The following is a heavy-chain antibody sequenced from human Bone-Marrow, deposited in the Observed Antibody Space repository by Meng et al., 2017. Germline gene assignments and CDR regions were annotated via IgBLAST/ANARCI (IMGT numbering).Heavy chain of an antibody. CDR3: ARVPYCSGGSCYLAAFDI. CDR1: GFTFSSYS. V-gene: IGHV3-21*01. D-gene: IGHD2-15*01. Sequence: GESLKISCAASGFTFSSYSMNWVRQAPGKGLEWVSSISSSSSYIYYADSVKGRFTISRDNAKNSLYLQMNSLRAEDTAVYYCARVPYCSGGSCYLAAFDIWGQGTMVTVSS. J-gene: IGHJ3*02. CDR2: ISSSSSYI.